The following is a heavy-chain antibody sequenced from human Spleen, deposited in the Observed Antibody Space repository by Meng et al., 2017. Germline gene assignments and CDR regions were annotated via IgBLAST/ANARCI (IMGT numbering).Heavy chain of an antibody. CDR1: GYTFTGYY. CDR2: INPNSGGT. Sequence: ASVKVSCKASGYTFTGYYMHWVRQAPGQGLEWMGWINPNSGGTNYAQKFQGRVTMTRDTSISTAYMELSRLRSDDTAVFYCARGGELLWFGELTRKNWFDPWGQGTLVTVSS. V-gene: IGHV1-2*02. J-gene: IGHJ5*02. D-gene: IGHD3-10*01. CDR3: ARGGELLWFGELTRKNWFDP.